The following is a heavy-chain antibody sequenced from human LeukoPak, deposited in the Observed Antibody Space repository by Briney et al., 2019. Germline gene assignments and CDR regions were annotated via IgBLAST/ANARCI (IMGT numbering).Heavy chain of an antibody. CDR3: ARGGYYSSSSLFVDY. J-gene: IGHJ4*02. CDR2: ISYNGSNK. D-gene: IGHD6-6*01. Sequence: GRSLRLSCAASGFTFSSYAMHWVRQAPGKGLEWVAVISYNGSNKYYADSVKGRFTISRDNSKNTLYLQMNSLRAEDTAVYYCARGGYYSSSSLFVDYWGQGTLVTVSS. CDR1: GFTFSSYA. V-gene: IGHV3-30-3*01.